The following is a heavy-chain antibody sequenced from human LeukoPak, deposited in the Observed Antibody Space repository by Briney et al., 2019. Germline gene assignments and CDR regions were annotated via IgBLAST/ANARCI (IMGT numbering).Heavy chain of an antibody. CDR3: VRVDNGGNYFDY. J-gene: IGHJ4*02. V-gene: IGHV4-38-2*01. CDR1: GFTFSSYA. CDR2: IYHSGST. Sequence: GSLRLSCAASGFTFSSYAMNLVRQAPGKGLEWIGSIYHSGSTYYNPSLKSRLTISADTSKNQFSLRLSSVTAADTAVYYCVRVDNGGNYFDYWGQGTLVTVSS. D-gene: IGHD4-23*01.